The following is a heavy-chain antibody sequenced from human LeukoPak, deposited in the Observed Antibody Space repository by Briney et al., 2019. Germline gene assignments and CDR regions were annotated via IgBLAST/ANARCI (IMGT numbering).Heavy chain of an antibody. V-gene: IGHV3-21*01. D-gene: IGHD3-22*01. Sequence: GGSLRLSCAASGFTFSSYSMNWVRQAPGKGLEWVSSISSSSSYIYYADSVKGRFTISRDNAKNSLYLQMNSLRAEDTAVYYCARHGRLYYYDTRGADAFDIWGQGTMVTVSS. CDR2: ISSSSSYI. CDR3: ARHGRLYYYDTRGADAFDI. CDR1: GFTFSSYS. J-gene: IGHJ3*02.